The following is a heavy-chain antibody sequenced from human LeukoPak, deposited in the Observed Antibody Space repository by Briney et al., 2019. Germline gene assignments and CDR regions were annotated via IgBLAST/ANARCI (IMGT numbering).Heavy chain of an antibody. V-gene: IGHV3-7*01. D-gene: IGHD2-2*01. CDR2: IKQDGSEK. J-gene: IGHJ5*02. CDR1: GFTFSSYW. CDR3: ASFGGYCSSTSCYNYFGP. Sequence: GRSQRLSCAASGFTFSSYWMSWVRQAPGKGMEWVANIKQDGSEKYYVDSVKGRFTISRDNAENSLFLQMNSLRAEDTAVYYCASFGGYCSSTSCYNYFGPWGQGTLVTVSS.